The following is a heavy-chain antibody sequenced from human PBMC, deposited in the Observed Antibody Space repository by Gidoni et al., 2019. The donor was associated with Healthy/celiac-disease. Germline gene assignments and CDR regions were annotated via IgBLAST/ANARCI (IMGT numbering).Heavy chain of an antibody. Sequence: QVQLQQWGAGLLKPSETLSLTCAVYGGSFSGYYWSWIRQPPGKGLEWIGEINHSGSTNYNPSLKSRVTISVDTSKNQFSLKLSSVTAADTAVYYCARHYGSGSYYKRGSIDYWGQGTLVTVSS. CDR2: INHSGST. CDR3: ARHYGSGSYYKRGSIDY. V-gene: IGHV4-34*01. D-gene: IGHD3-10*01. CDR1: GGSFSGYY. J-gene: IGHJ4*02.